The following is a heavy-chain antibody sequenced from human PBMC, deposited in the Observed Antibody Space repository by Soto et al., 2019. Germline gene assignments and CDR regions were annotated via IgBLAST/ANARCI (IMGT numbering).Heavy chain of an antibody. CDR1: GFTFISYA. CDR2: ISGGGDAT. V-gene: IGHV3-23*01. CDR3: ARKVPGSTTRPDYWYFDL. D-gene: IGHD3-10*01. J-gene: IGHJ2*01. Sequence: EVQLLESGGGLVQPGGSLRLSCAASGFTFISYAMNWVRQAPGKGLQWVSAISGGGDATFYADSVKGRFTISRDNSRNTVTLQMNSLGADYTAVYYCARKVPGSTTRPDYWYFDLWGRGTLVTVSS.